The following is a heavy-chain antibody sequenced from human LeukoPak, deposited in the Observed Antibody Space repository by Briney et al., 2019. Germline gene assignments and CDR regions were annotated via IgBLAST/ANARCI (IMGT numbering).Heavy chain of an antibody. Sequence: PGGSLRLSCVGSGFTFSSYEMNWVRQAPGKGLEWLSYIGSSDSTTHYADSVKGRFAISRDNSKNTLYLQMNSLRAEDTAVYYCAKGVVVAPDVTPFDYWGQGTLVTVSS. D-gene: IGHD2-2*01. CDR1: GFTFSSYE. CDR3: AKGVVVAPDVTPFDY. CDR2: IGSSDSTT. J-gene: IGHJ4*02. V-gene: IGHV3-48*03.